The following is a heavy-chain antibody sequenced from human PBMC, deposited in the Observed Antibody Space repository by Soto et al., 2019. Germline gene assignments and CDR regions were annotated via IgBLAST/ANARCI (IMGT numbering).Heavy chain of an antibody. Sequence: ASETLSLTCTVSGGSINTYYWSWIRQPPGKGLEWIGYVDYSGNSDSSPSLKSRVTISIDTSKKQVSLKLNSVTAADTAVYYCARNWSSVAGRFHFDYWGQGIPVTVSS. D-gene: IGHD6-19*01. CDR2: VDYSGNS. V-gene: IGHV4-59*01. CDR1: GGSINTYY. J-gene: IGHJ4*02. CDR3: ARNWSSVAGRFHFDY.